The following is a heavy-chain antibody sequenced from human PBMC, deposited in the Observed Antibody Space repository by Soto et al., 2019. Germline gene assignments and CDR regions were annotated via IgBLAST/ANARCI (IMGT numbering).Heavy chain of an antibody. D-gene: IGHD4-17*01. Sequence: ASVKVSCKASGYTFTSYDIKWVRQATGQGLEWMGWMNPNSGNTGYAQKFQGRVTMTRNTSISTAYMELSSLRSEDTAVYYCARTGDYYYYYYYMDVWGKGTTVTVSS. CDR3: ARTGDYYYYYYYMDV. CDR1: GYTFTSYD. J-gene: IGHJ6*03. V-gene: IGHV1-8*01. CDR2: MNPNSGNT.